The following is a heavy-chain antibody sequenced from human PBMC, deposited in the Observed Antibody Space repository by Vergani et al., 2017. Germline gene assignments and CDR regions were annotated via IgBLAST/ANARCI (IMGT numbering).Heavy chain of an antibody. J-gene: IGHJ3*02. CDR2: ISAYNGNT. Sequence: QGQRVQGGAEVKKPGASVKVSCKASGYTFTSYGISWVRQAPGQGLEWMGWISAYNGNTNYAQKLQGRVTMTTDTSTSTAYMELRSLRSDDTAVYYCARDAPRITMVRGVIFAFDIWGQGTMVTVSS. D-gene: IGHD3-10*01. CDR3: ARDAPRITMVRGVIFAFDI. CDR1: GYTFTSYG. V-gene: IGHV1-18*01.